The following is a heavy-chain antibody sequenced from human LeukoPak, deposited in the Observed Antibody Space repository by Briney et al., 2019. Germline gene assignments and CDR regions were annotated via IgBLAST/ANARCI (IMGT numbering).Heavy chain of an antibody. V-gene: IGHV3-7*01. D-gene: IGHD5-24*01. CDR2: IKQDGREK. J-gene: IGHJ4*02. CDR3: ARDEARDFDY. CDR1: GFTFSRYW. Sequence: GSLRLSCVASGFTFSRYWMSWVRQAPGKGLEWVANIKQDGREKYYVDSVKGRFIISRDNAKNSLYLQMNSLRVEDMAVYYCARDEARDFDYWGQGTLVTVSS.